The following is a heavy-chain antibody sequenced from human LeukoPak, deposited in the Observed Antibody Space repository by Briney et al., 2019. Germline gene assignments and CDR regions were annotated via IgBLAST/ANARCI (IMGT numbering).Heavy chain of an antibody. Sequence: ASVKVSCKASGYTFTSYGISWVRQAPGQGLEWMGWISAYNGNTNYAQKLQGRVTMTTDTSTSTAYMELRSLRSDDTAVYYCARVFLSGYYYYYYGMDVWGQGTTVTVSS. D-gene: IGHD3-22*01. V-gene: IGHV1-18*01. J-gene: IGHJ6*02. CDR1: GYTFTSYG. CDR2: ISAYNGNT. CDR3: ARVFLSGYYYYYYGMDV.